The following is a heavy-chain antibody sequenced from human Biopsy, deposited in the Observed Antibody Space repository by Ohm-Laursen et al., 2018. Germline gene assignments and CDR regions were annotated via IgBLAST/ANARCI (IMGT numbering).Heavy chain of an antibody. V-gene: IGHV1-2*02. CDR1: SYTFNDYN. CDR2: INCKTGAT. CDR3: ARDPLNGHKHFDY. D-gene: IGHD2-8*01. J-gene: IGHJ4*02. Sequence: ASVKVSCKASSYTFNDYNIHWMRQAPGQGLEWLGYINCKTGATNYAQKFQGTVTMTRDTSISTGYLALGSLRSADTAIYYCARDPLNGHKHFDYWGQGSLVTVSS.